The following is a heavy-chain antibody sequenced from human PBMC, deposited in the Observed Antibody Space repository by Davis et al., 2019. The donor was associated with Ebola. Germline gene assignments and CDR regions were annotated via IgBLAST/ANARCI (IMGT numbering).Heavy chain of an antibody. CDR2: ISAYNGNT. CDR3: ARPIPWFDP. Sequence: AASVKVSCKAVGDTLTSYAMTWVRQAPGQGLEWMGWISAYNGNTNYAQKLQGRVTMTTDTSTSTAYMELRSLRSDDTAVYYCARPIPWFDPWGQGTLVTVSS. D-gene: IGHD2-21*01. CDR1: GDTLTSYA. J-gene: IGHJ5*02. V-gene: IGHV1-18*01.